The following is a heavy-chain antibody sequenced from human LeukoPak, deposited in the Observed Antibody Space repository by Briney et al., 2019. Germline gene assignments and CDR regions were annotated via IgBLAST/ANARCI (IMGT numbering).Heavy chain of an antibody. J-gene: IGHJ4*02. CDR2: INHSGST. CDR3: ARVDTASGFDY. V-gene: IGHV4-34*01. Sequence: SETLSLTCAVYGGSFSGYYWSWVRQPPGKGLEWIGEINHSGSTNYNPSLKSRVTISVDTSKNQFSLKLSSVTAADTAVYYCARVDTASGFDYWGQGTLVTVSS. D-gene: IGHD5-18*01. CDR1: GGSFSGYY.